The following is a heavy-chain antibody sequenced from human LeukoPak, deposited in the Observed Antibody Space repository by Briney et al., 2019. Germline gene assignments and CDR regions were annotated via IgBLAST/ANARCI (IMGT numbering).Heavy chain of an antibody. D-gene: IGHD3-9*01. V-gene: IGHV4-34*01. CDR3: ARRRAAGYDYWYFDL. J-gene: IGHJ2*01. CDR2: INHSGST. Sequence: NPSETLSLTCAVYGGSFSGYYWSWIRQPPGKGLEWIGEINHSGSTNYNPSLKSRVTISVDTSKNQFSLKLSSVTAADTAVYYCARRRAAGYDYWYFDLWGRGTLVTVSS. CDR1: GGSFSGYY.